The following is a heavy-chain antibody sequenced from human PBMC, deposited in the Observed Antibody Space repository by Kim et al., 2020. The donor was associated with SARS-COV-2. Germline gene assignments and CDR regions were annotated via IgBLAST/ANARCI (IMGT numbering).Heavy chain of an antibody. CDR1: GGSISSSSYY. CDR2: IYYSGST. V-gene: IGHV4-39*01. J-gene: IGHJ2*01. Sequence: SETLSLTCTVSGGSISSSSYYWGWIRQPPGKGLEWIGSIYYSGSTYYNPSLKSRVTISVDTSKNQFSLKLSSVTAADTAVYYCARPNSSSWYGYFDLWGRGTLVTVSS. D-gene: IGHD6-13*01. CDR3: ARPNSSSWYGYFDL.